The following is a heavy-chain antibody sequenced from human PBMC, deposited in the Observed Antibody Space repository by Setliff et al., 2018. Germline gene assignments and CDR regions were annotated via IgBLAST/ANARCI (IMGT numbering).Heavy chain of an antibody. CDR2: ISPFNGNT. V-gene: IGHV1-18*01. Sequence: GASVKVSCKTSGYNFITTGISWVRQAPGQGPEWMGCISPFNGNTNYAQKFQDRVTMTTDTSTATVYMELKNLRSDDTAVYYCARSSGPRVVLAADFDHWGQGTLVTVSS. CDR3: ARSSGPRVVLAADFDH. D-gene: IGHD3-9*01. J-gene: IGHJ4*02. CDR1: GYNFITTG.